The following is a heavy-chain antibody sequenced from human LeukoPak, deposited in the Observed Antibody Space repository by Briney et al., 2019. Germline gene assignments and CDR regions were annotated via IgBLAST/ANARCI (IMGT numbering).Heavy chain of an antibody. CDR3: ARDRGPGIKPAGTVGMDV. CDR1: GFXFRSYS. Sequence: PGGSLRLSCEASGFXFRSYSMNWVREAPGKGLEWISYISRSTNSISYADSVKGRFTISRDIAKNSLFLQVNNLKDEDTAVYYCARDRGPGIKPAGTVGMDVWGQGTTVTVSS. V-gene: IGHV3-48*02. D-gene: IGHD6-13*01. J-gene: IGHJ6*02. CDR2: ISRSTNSI.